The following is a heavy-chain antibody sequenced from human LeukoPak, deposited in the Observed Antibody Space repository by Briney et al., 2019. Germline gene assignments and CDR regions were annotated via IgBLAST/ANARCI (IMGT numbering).Heavy chain of an antibody. Sequence: PGRSLRLFCAASGFTFSSYAMHWVRQAPGKGLEWVAVISYDGSNKYYADSVKGRFTISRDNSKNTLYLQMNSLRAEDTAVYYCARGSFEYSSSSVDYWGQGTLVTVSS. CDR3: ARGSFEYSSSSVDY. D-gene: IGHD6-6*01. CDR2: ISYDGSNK. CDR1: GFTFSSYA. V-gene: IGHV3-30-3*01. J-gene: IGHJ4*02.